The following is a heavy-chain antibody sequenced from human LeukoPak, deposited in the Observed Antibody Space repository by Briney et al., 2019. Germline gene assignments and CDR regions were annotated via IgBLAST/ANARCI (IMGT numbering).Heavy chain of an antibody. D-gene: IGHD6-13*01. Sequence: ASVRVSSKASGYTFTNYDINWVRQASGQGLEWMGWMNPNSGNTGSAQKFQGRVTMTSNTSISTAYMELSSLRSEDTALYYCARGLRREQQLLRAFDYWGQGTPVTVSS. CDR2: MNPNSGNT. J-gene: IGHJ4*02. CDR1: GYTFTNYD. CDR3: ARGLRREQQLLRAFDY. V-gene: IGHV1-8*01.